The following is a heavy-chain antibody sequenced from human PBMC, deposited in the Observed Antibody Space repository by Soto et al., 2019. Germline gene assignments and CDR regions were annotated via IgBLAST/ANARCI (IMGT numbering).Heavy chain of an antibody. D-gene: IGHD3-3*02. Sequence: PSETLSLTCTVSGGSISSGDYYWSWIRQPPGKGLEWIGSIYHSGNTYYNPSLKSRVTLSIDTSKNQFSLKLRSVTAADTAMYYCARVKLAGRGSFHDWGPGTLVTVSS. J-gene: IGHJ4*02. V-gene: IGHV4-39*07. CDR1: GGSISSGDYY. CDR2: IYHSGNT. CDR3: ARVKLAGRGSFHD.